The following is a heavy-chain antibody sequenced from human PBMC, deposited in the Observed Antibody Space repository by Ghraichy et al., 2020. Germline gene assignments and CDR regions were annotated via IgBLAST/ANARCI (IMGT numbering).Heavy chain of an antibody. CDR1: GYTFSKFQ. V-gene: IGHV1-3*04. J-gene: IGHJ3*01. CDR3: ARDLHSWASDF. CDR2: FQTGNGNT. Sequence: ASVKVSCKISGYTFSKFQIHWVRQAPGKRLEWMGGFQTGNGNTRYSQKFQGKVTITRDTSTSTVYMELSSLRSEDTAVYYCARDLHSWASDFWGQGTMVTVSS. D-gene: IGHD4-11*01.